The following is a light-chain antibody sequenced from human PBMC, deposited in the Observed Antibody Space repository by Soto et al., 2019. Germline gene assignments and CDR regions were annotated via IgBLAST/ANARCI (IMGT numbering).Light chain of an antibody. CDR3: HQYGNSPWT. Sequence: EIVLMQSPDTLSLSPGERATLSRRASQSGFGTYLAWFQHKPGQAPRLLIYTASSRATGIPDRFGGSGSGTEFTLTISRVEPEDFAVYYCHQYGNSPWTVGQGTKVEMK. J-gene: IGKJ1*01. V-gene: IGKV3-20*01. CDR2: TAS. CDR1: QSGFGTY.